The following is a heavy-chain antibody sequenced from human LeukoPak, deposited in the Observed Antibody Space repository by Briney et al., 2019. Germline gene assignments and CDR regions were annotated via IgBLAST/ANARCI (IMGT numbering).Heavy chain of an antibody. CDR1: GYTFTSYG. CDR2: ISAYNGNT. V-gene: IGHV1-18*01. J-gene: IGHJ5*02. CDR3: ARTMYSSGWYEVRHWFDP. Sequence: GASVKVSCKASGYTFTSYGISWVRQAPGQGLEWMGWISAYNGNTNYAQKLQGRVTMTTDTSTSTAYMELRSLRSDDTAVYYCARTMYSSGWYEVRHWFDPWGQGTLVTVSS. D-gene: IGHD6-19*01.